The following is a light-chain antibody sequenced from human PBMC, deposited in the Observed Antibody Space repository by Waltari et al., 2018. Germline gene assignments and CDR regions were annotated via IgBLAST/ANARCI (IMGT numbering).Light chain of an antibody. CDR2: EVS. CDR3: SSYTSSSTHVV. Sequence: QSALTQPASVSGSPGQSITIPCTGTSSDVGGYNYVPWYQQPPAKAPKLMIYEVSNRPSGVSNRFSGSKSGNTASLTISGLQAEDEADYYCSSYTSSSTHVVFGGGTKLTVL. CDR1: SSDVGGYNY. J-gene: IGLJ2*01. V-gene: IGLV2-14*01.